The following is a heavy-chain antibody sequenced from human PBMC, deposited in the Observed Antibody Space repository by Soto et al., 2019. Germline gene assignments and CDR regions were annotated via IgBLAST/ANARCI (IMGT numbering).Heavy chain of an antibody. D-gene: IGHD2-2*01. CDR2: INAGNGNT. CDR3: ARSSAAMPFDY. J-gene: IGHJ4*02. V-gene: IGHV1-3*01. CDR1: GYTFTSYA. Sequence: QVQLVQSGAEVKKPGASVKVSCKASGYTFTSYAMHWVRQAPGQRLEWMGWINAGNGNTKYSQKFHGRVTITRDTSASTAYMELSSLRSEDTAVYYCARSSAAMPFDYWGQGTLVTVSS.